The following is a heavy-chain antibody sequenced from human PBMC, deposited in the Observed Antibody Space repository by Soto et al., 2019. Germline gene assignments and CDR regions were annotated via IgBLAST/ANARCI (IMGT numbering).Heavy chain of an antibody. CDR3: ARAPYSRTSFHFDF. V-gene: IGHV1-46*01. Sequence: ASVKVSCKASGYTFTAYHMHWVRQAPGQGLEWVGIINPSLGTANYAQKFQGRVAMTWDTSTTTVYVELSSLRSDDTAVYYCARAPYSRTSFHFDFWGQGTLVTVSS. CDR1: GYTFTAYH. D-gene: IGHD3-22*01. CDR2: INPSLGTA. J-gene: IGHJ4*02.